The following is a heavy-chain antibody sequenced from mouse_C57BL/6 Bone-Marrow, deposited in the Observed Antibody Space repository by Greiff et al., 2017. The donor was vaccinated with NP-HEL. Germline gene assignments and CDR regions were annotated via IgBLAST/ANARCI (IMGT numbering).Heavy chain of an antibody. J-gene: IGHJ4*01. CDR3: ARERDHYYGSSYGAMDY. Sequence: VQLQQSGPELVKPGASVKISCKASGYTFTDYYINWVKQRPGQGLEWIGWIFPGSGSTYYNEKFKGKATLTVDKSSSTAYMLLSSLTSEDSAVYFCARERDHYYGSSYGAMDYWGQGTSVTVSS. V-gene: IGHV1-75*01. CDR2: IFPGSGST. D-gene: IGHD1-1*01. CDR1: GYTFTDYY.